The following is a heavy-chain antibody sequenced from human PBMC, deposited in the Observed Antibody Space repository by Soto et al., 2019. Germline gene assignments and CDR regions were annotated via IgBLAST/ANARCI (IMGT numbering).Heavy chain of an antibody. CDR2: IYYSGST. CDR3: ARDLGSSSYYYYMDV. D-gene: IGHD6-13*01. J-gene: IGHJ6*03. V-gene: IGHV4-59*01. CDR1: GGSISSYY. Sequence: SETLSLTCTVSGGSISSYYWSWIRQPPGKGLEWIGYIYYSGSTNYNPSLKSRVTISVDTSKNQFYLKLSSVTAADTAVYYCARDLGSSSYYYYMDVWGKGTTVTVSS.